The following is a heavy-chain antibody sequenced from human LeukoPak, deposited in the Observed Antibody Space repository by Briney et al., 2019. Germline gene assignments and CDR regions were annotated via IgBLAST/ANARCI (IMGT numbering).Heavy chain of an antibody. CDR1: GGSISSYY. CDR3: ARAAFMVRGVISFDYYYYYMDV. V-gene: IGHV4-59*01. J-gene: IGHJ6*03. D-gene: IGHD3-10*01. Sequence: KPSETLSLTCAVSGGSISSYYWSWIRQPPGKGLEWIGYIYYSGSTNYNPSLKSRVTISVDTSKNQFSLKLSSVTAADTAVYYCARAAFMVRGVISFDYYYYYMDVWGKGTTVTVSS. CDR2: IYYSGST.